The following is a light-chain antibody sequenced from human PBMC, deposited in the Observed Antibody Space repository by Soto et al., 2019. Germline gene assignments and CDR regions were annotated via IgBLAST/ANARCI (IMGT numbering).Light chain of an antibody. CDR2: GAS. V-gene: IGKV3-15*01. Sequence: EIVMTQSPATLSVSPGARAALSCRASQSFSSNLAWYKQKPGQAPRLLIYGASTRATGIPARFSVSGSGTDFTLTISRLEPEDFAVDDCQQYGSSGTFGQGTKVDIK. J-gene: IGKJ1*01. CDR1: QSFSSN. CDR3: QQYGSSGT.